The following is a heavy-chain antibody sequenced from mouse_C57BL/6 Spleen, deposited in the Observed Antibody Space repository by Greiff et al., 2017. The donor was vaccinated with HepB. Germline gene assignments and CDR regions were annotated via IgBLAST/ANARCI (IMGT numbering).Heavy chain of an antibody. Sequence: VHVKQSGPVLVKPGASVKMSCKASGYTFTDYYMNWVKQSHGKSLEWIGVINPYNGGTSYNQKFKGKATLTVDKSSSTAYMELNSLTSEDSAVYYCARGNDYDNWGQGTTLTVSS. D-gene: IGHD2-4*01. CDR1: GYTFTDYY. CDR3: ARGNDYDN. CDR2: INPYNGGT. V-gene: IGHV1-19*01. J-gene: IGHJ2*01.